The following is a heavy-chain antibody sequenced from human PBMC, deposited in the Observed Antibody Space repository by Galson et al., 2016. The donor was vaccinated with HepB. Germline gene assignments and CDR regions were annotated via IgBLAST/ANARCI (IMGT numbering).Heavy chain of an antibody. J-gene: IGHJ4*02. Sequence: SVKVSCKASGDTLTRYDINWVRQATGQALEWMGWITPFNGNTNYAQKFQDRVTITRDRSMSTAYMELGSLRSEDSAIYYCARSEYSSSFDYWGQGTLVTVSS. D-gene: IGHD6-6*01. CDR1: GDTLTRYD. V-gene: IGHV1-45*02. CDR3: ARSEYSSSFDY. CDR2: ITPFNGNT.